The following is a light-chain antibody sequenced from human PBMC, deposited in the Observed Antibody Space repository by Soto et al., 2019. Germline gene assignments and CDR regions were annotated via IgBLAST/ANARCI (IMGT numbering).Light chain of an antibody. V-gene: IGKV3D-20*02. CDR2: DTS. Sequence: ESVLTQSPVTLSFSPCEIATLSCSSSQSVRDRYLAWYQQKPGQAPSLLIYDTSTRATGVPDRFSGSGSGTDFTLTISSLQPEDFATYYCQQSYSTSFTFGQGTRLEIK. J-gene: IGKJ5*01. CDR1: QSVRDRY. CDR3: QQSYSTSFT.